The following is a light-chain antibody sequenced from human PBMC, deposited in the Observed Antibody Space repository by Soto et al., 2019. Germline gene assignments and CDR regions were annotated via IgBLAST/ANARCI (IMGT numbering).Light chain of an antibody. Sequence: DIVMTQSPDSLAVSLGERATINCKSSQSVLYSSNNKNYLAWYQQKPGQPPKLLIYWASTRESGVPDRFSGSGSGTDFTLTISRLQAEDVAVYYCQQYYSTPRGTFGPGTKVDIK. CDR1: QSVLYSSNNKNY. CDR2: WAS. V-gene: IGKV4-1*01. J-gene: IGKJ3*01. CDR3: QQYYSTPRGT.